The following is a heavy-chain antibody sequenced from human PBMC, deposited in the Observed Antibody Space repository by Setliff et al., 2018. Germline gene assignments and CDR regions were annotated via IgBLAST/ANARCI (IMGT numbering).Heavy chain of an antibody. J-gene: IGHJ6*03. Sequence: SVKVSCKASGGTFQNYGLTWVRQAPGQGLEWMGGIIPIFGTTNYAHSFKGGVTFTADDSTSTAYMDLSRLTSEDTAVYYCARVLGVDFQYYYLDIWGKGTTVTVSS. V-gene: IGHV1-69*13. CDR2: IIPIFGTT. D-gene: IGHD2-21*01. CDR3: ARVLGVDFQYYYLDI. CDR1: GGTFQNYG.